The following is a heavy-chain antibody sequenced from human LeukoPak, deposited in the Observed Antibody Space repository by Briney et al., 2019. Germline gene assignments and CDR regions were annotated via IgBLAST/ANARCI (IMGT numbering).Heavy chain of an antibody. J-gene: IGHJ4*02. CDR3: AKVGDSSSWYPSGNFDY. V-gene: IGHV3-30*02. CDR2: IRYDGSNK. Sequence: GGSLRLSCAASGFNFSSYGMHWVRQAPGKGLEWVAFIRYDGSNKYHSDSVKGRFTISRDNSKNTLYLQMNSLRAEDTAVYYCAKVGDSSSWYPSGNFDYWGQGTLVTVSS. CDR1: GFNFSSYG. D-gene: IGHD6-13*01.